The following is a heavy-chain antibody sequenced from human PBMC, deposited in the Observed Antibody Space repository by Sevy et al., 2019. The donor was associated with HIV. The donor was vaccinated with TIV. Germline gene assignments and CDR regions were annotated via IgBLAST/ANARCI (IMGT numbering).Heavy chain of an antibody. V-gene: IGHV3-7*03. CDR1: GFTFSNYW. CDR2: IKQDGSEK. D-gene: IGHD3-16*02. CDR3: AREGYYDYIWVSYRYFNDY. Sequence: GGSLRLSCAASGFTFSNYWMTWVRQAPGKGLEWVAHIKQDGSEKHYVDSVKGRFTISRDNSKNSVYLQMNSLRAEDTAVYFCAREGYYDYIWVSYRYFNDYWGQGTLVTVSS. J-gene: IGHJ4*02.